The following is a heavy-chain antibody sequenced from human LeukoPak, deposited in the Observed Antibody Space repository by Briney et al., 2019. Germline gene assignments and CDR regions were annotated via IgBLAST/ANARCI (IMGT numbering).Heavy chain of an antibody. CDR3: IRHIEYVAQDS. CDR2: VRSRDKNYAT. Sequence: GGSLRLSCAASGLGFAGSAVHWIRQTSGRGLEWIGCVRSRDKNYATIYGASARGRFTISRDDSRNTASLQMNSLNTEGTAVYYCIRHIEYVAQDSWGQGTLVTVSS. D-gene: IGHD3-16*01. J-gene: IGHJ4*02. V-gene: IGHV3-73*01. CDR1: GLGFAGSA.